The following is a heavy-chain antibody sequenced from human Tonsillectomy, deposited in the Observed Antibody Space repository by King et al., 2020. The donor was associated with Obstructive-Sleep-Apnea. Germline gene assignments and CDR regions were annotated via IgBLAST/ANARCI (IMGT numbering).Heavy chain of an antibody. Sequence: VQLVESGGGLVKPGGSLRLSCAASGFTFSVYRMNWVRQAPGKGLEWVSFISSSSRYIYYADSLKGRFTISRDNSKNSLYLQMNSLRAEDTALYYCAGDSWRNCGGDCSSIGWYFDLWGRGTLVTVSS. CDR3: AGDSWRNCGGDCSSIGWYFDL. V-gene: IGHV3-21*01. CDR1: GFTFSVYR. J-gene: IGHJ2*01. D-gene: IGHD2-21*02. CDR2: ISSSSRYI.